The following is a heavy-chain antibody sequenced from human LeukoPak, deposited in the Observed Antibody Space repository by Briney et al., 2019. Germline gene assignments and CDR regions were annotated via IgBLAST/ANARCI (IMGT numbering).Heavy chain of an antibody. V-gene: IGHV4-59*01. Sequence: SETLSLTCTVSGGSISSYYWSWIRQPPGKGLEWIGYIYYSGSTNYNPSLKSRVTISVDTSKNQFSLKLSSVTAADTAVYYCARDRPEPFSYDFWGQGTLVTASS. CDR3: ARDRPEPFSYDF. D-gene: IGHD3-3*01. CDR1: GGSISSYY. J-gene: IGHJ4*02. CDR2: IYYSGST.